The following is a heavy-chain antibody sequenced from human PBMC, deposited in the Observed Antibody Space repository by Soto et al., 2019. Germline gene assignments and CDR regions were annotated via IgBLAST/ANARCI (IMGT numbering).Heavy chain of an antibody. CDR2: IYYSGST. V-gene: IGHV4-39*01. J-gene: IGHJ4*02. CDR3: ARPLGSGYGRIDY. D-gene: IGHD3-3*01. Sequence: SETLSLTCTVSGGSISSSSYYWGWIRQPPGKGLEWIGSIYYSGSTYYNPSLKSRVTISVDTSKNHFSLKLSSVTAADTAVYYCARPLGSGYGRIDYWGQGTLVTVSS. CDR1: GGSISSSSYY.